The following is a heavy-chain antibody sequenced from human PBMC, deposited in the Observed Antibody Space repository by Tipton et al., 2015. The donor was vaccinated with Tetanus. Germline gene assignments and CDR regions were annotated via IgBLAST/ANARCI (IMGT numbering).Heavy chain of an antibody. CDR3: ARPVKQWLVPVDS. D-gene: IGHD6-19*01. J-gene: IGHJ4*02. Sequence: TLSLTCEVSGGSFSDYYWSWIRQPPGEGLEWIGETNPSGGASYNPSLKSRVTISVDTSKNQFSLKLTSVTAADTAVYYCARPVKQWLVPVDSWGQGTLVTVSS. V-gene: IGHV4-34*01. CDR1: GGSFSDYY. CDR2: TNPSGGA.